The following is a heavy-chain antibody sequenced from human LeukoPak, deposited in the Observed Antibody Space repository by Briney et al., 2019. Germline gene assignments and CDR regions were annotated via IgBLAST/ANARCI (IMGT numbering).Heavy chain of an antibody. CDR1: GYSFTSYW. V-gene: IGHV5-51*01. CDR3: ARPHSSGWVQGDYFDY. D-gene: IGHD6-19*01. Sequence: GESLKISCKGSGYSFTSYWIGWVRQMPGKGLEWMGIIYPGDSDTRYSPSFQGQVTISADKSISTAYLQWSSLKASDTAMYYCARPHSSGWVQGDYFDYWGQGTLVTVSS. CDR2: IYPGDSDT. J-gene: IGHJ4*02.